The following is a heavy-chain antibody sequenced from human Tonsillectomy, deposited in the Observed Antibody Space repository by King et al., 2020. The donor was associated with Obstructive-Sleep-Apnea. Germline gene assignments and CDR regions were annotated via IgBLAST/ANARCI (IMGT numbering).Heavy chain of an antibody. J-gene: IGHJ3*02. D-gene: IGHD6-19*01. V-gene: IGHV3-23*04. CDR1: GFTFSSYA. Sequence: VQLVESGGGLVQPGGSLRLSCAASGFTFSSYAMSWVRQAPGKGREWVSAFSGSGVSTYYADSVKGRFTISRDNSKNTLYRQMNSLRAEDTAVYYCAKGATVAGILIVIWGQGTMVTVSS. CDR3: AKGATVAGILIVI. CDR2: FSGSGVST.